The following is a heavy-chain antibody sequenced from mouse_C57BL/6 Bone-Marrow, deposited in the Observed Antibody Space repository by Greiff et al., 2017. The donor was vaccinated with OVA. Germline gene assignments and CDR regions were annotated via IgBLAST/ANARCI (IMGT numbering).Heavy chain of an antibody. CDR2: IWSGGST. D-gene: IGHD3-1*01. CDR3: ARGGSTGFAY. CDR1: GFSLTSYG. V-gene: IGHV2-2*01. Sequence: VKLQESGPGLVQPSQRLSITCTVSGFSLTSYGVHWVRQSPGKGLEWLGVIWSGGSTDYNAAFISRLSISKDNSKSQVFFKMNSLQADDTAIYYCARGGSTGFAYWGQGTLVTVSA. J-gene: IGHJ3*01.